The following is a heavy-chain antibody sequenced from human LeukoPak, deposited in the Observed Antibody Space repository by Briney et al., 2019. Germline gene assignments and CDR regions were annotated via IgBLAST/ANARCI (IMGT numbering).Heavy chain of an antibody. D-gene: IGHD3-22*01. CDR1: GFTFCSYG. J-gene: IGHJ3*02. CDR3: AKEGRYDTSAYRAFDI. CDR2: ISYDGSNK. Sequence: GRSLRLSCAASGFTFCSYGMHWVRQTPGRGLEWVAFISYDGSNKYYTDSVRGRFTIFRDNSKNTLYLQMSSLRAEDTAVYYCAKEGRYDTSAYRAFDIWGQGTMVTVSS. V-gene: IGHV3-30*18.